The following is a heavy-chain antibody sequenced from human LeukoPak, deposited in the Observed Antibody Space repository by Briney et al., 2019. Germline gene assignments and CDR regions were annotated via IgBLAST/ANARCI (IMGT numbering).Heavy chain of an antibody. D-gene: IGHD6-19*01. CDR1: GYSFTNYW. V-gene: IGHV5-51*01. CDR2: IYPGDSDT. J-gene: IGHJ5*02. CDR3: ARHGETSGWYWFDP. Sequence: GESLKISCKGSGYSFTNYWISWVRQMPGEGLEWMGIIYPGDSDTRYSPPFQGQVTISADKSISTAYLQWSSLKASDTAMYYCARHGETSGWYWFDPWGQGTLVTVSS.